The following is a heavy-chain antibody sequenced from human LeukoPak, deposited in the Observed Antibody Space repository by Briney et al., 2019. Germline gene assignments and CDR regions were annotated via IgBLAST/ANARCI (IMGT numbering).Heavy chain of an antibody. CDR1: GFPFSNHA. CDR3: AKDETHSSGWAPFDS. CDR2: MIGSGSST. D-gene: IGHD6-19*01. J-gene: IGHJ4*02. Sequence: GGSLRLSCAASGFPFSNHAMSWVRQAPGKGLEWVSAMIGSGSSTYYADSVKGRFTISRDNAGNTLFLQMNSLRVEDTAVYYCAKDETHSSGWAPFDSWGQGTLVIVSS. V-gene: IGHV3-23*01.